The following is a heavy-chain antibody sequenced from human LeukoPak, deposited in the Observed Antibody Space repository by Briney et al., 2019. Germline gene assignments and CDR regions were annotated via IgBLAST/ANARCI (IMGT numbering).Heavy chain of an antibody. V-gene: IGHV3-21*01. Sequence: GGSLRLSCAASGFTFSSYSMNWVRQAPGKGLEWVSSISSSSSYIYYADSVKGRFTISRDNAKNSLYLQMNSLRAEDTAVYYCAKDQGSSWYFDYWGQGTLVTAS. CDR2: ISSSSSYI. CDR1: GFTFSSYS. J-gene: IGHJ4*02. CDR3: AKDQGSSWYFDY. D-gene: IGHD6-13*01.